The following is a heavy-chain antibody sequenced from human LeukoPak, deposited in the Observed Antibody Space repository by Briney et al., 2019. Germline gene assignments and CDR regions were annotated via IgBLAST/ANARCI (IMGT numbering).Heavy chain of an antibody. Sequence: GRSLRLSCAASGFTFSSYAMHWVRQAPGKGLEWVAVISYDGSNKYYADSVKGRFTISRDNSKNTRYLQMNSLRAEDTAVYYCAREQVTMIVVANWFDPWGQGTLVTVSS. V-gene: IGHV3-30*04. CDR2: ISYDGSNK. D-gene: IGHD3-22*01. CDR3: AREQVTMIVVANWFDP. CDR1: GFTFSSYA. J-gene: IGHJ5*02.